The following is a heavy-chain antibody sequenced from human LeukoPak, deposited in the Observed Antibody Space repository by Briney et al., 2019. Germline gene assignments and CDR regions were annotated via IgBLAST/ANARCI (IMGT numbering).Heavy chain of an antibody. CDR2: ISRSDYYI. V-gene: IGHV3-21*01. J-gene: IGHJ4*02. D-gene: IGHD1-26*01. Sequence: KTGGSLRLSCAASGFTFSTYSMNWVRQAPGKGLEWVSSISRSDYYIYYADSVKGRFTISRDNAKNSLFLQMSSLRAEDTAVYYCARDLFSGSYYGVNFWGQGTLVTVSS. CDR3: ARDLFSGSYYGVNF. CDR1: GFTFSTYS.